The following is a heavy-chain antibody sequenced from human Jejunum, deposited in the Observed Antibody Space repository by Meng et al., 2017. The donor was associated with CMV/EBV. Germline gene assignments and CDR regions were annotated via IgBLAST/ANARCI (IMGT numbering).Heavy chain of an antibody. J-gene: IGHJ4*02. D-gene: IGHD5-18*01. V-gene: IGHV3-21*01. CDR3: ATLRDGYTYD. CDR1: GFTFSSYT. Sequence: LSCSASGFTFSSYTLTWVRQAPGKGLEWVSSISDSSGYISYADSVKGRFTISRDNAKNSLYLQMNSLRAEDTAVYYCATLRDGYTYDWGQGTLVTVSS. CDR2: ISDSSGYI.